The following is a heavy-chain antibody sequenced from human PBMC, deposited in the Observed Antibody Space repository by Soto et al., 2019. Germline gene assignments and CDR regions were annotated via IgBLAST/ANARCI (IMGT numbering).Heavy chain of an antibody. CDR1: GYTFTSYG. CDR3: AREIPDVWSCYKSRGELDY. D-gene: IGHD3-10*01. V-gene: IGHV1-18*01. J-gene: IGHJ4*02. Sequence: ASVKVSCKASGYTFTSYGISWVRQAPGQGLEWMGWISAYNGNTNYAQKLQGRVTMTTDTSTSIAYMELRSLRSDDTAVYYCAREIPDVWSCYKSRGELDYWGQGTLVTVSS. CDR2: ISAYNGNT.